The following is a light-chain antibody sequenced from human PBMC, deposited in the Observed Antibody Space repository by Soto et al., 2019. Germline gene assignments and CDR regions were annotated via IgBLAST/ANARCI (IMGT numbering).Light chain of an antibody. CDR1: SSNIGAGYD. V-gene: IGLV1-40*01. CDR2: GNS. CDR3: QSYDSSLSGPGV. Sequence: QSALTQPPSVSGAPGQRVTISCTGSSSNIGAGYDVHWYQQLPGTAPKLLIYGNSNRPSGVPDRFSGSKSGTSASLAITGLQAEDEADYYCQSYDSSLSGPGVFSGGTKLTVL. J-gene: IGLJ3*02.